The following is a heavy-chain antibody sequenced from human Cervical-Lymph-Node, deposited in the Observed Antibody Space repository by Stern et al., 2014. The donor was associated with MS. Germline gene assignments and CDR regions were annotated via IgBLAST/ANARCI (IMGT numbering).Heavy chain of an antibody. CDR2: FVTLLSTT. J-gene: IGHJ6*02. D-gene: IGHD6-6*01. Sequence: VQLVESGAEVKKPGSSVKVSCKASGGTFNSYVISWVRQAPGQGLEWMGGFVTLLSTTHCAQKLQGRVTITADESRSTTYMELTSLRSDDTAVYYCARGGIGSSRLYYHFYGMDVWGQGTTVTVSS. V-gene: IGHV1-69*01. CDR3: ARGGIGSSRLYYHFYGMDV. CDR1: GGTFNSYV.